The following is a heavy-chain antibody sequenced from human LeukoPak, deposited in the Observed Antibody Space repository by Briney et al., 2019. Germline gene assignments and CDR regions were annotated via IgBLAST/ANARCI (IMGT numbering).Heavy chain of an antibody. D-gene: IGHD2-2*01. CDR3: ARVQGYCSTTSCYPHY. Sequence: ASVKVSCKDSGYTLTNYALNWVRQAPGQWLEWMGGINTNTGNPTYAQGFTGRFVFSLDTSVNTAYLQISSLKAEDTAIYYCARVQGYCSTTSCYPHYWGQGTLVTVSS. V-gene: IGHV7-4-1*02. J-gene: IGHJ4*02. CDR1: GYTLTNYA. CDR2: INTNTGNP.